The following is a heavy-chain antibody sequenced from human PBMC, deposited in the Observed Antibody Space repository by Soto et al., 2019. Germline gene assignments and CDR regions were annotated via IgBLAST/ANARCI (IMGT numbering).Heavy chain of an antibody. V-gene: IGHV1-18*01. D-gene: IGHD2-2*01. CDR2: ISAYNGNT. J-gene: IGHJ4*02. CDR3: ARIVVVPAAIDVVDY. Sequence: ASVKVSCKASGYTFTSYGISWVRQAPGQGLEWMGWISAYNGNTNYAQKLQGRVTMTTDTSTSTAYMELRSLRSDDTAVYYCARIVVVPAAIDVVDYWGQGTLVTVSS. CDR1: GYTFTSYG.